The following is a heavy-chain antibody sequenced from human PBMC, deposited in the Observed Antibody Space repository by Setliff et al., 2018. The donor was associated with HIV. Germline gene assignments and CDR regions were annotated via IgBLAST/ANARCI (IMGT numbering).Heavy chain of an antibody. CDR2: INPNSGGT. CDR1: GYTFIGDY. CDR3: VSRSRHMVRGYYFDY. V-gene: IGHV1-2*02. Sequence: GASVKVSCKSSGYTFIGDYMHWVRQAPGQGLEWMGWINPNSGGTNFAQKFQGRVTMTRDTSISTAYMELSRLRSDDTAVYYCVSRSRHMVRGYYFDYWGQGALVTVSS. J-gene: IGHJ4*02. D-gene: IGHD3-10*01.